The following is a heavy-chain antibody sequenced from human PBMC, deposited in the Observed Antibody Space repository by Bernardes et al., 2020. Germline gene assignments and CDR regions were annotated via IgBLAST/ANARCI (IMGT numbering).Heavy chain of an antibody. Sequence: GGSLRLSCAASGFTSSSYWMTWVRQAPGTGLEWVANINQDGSEKYYVDSVKGRFTISRDNAKNSLCLQMISLRAEDTALYYCAKDAIVGATASLYYFDYWGQGTLVTVSS. V-gene: IGHV3-7*01. CDR1: GFTSSSYW. D-gene: IGHD1-26*01. CDR2: INQDGSEK. J-gene: IGHJ4*02. CDR3: AKDAIVGATASLYYFDY.